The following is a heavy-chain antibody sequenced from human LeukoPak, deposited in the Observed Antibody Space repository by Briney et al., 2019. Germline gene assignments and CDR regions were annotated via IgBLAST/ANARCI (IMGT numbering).Heavy chain of an antibody. J-gene: IGHJ4*02. CDR1: GGSISSSNW. CDR2: IYHSGST. V-gene: IGHV4-4*02. D-gene: IGHD4-17*01. CDR3: ARKDYGDSFDY. Sequence: SETLSLTCAVSGGSISSSNWWSWARQPPGKGLEWIGEIYHSGSTNYNPSLKSRVTISVDKSKNQFSLKLSSVTAADTAMYYCARKDYGDSFDYWGQGTLVTVSS.